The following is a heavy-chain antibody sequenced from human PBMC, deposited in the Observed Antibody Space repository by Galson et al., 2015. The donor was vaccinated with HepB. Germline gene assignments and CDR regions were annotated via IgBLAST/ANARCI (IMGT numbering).Heavy chain of an antibody. V-gene: IGHV1-24*01. J-gene: IGHJ2*01. Sequence: CKVSGYTLTELSMHWVRQAPGKGLEWMGGFDPEDGETIYAQKFQGRVTMTEDTSTDTAYMELSSLRSEDTAVYYCATGAVARHYWYFDLWGRGTLVTVSS. CDR2: FDPEDGET. CDR1: GYTLTELS. D-gene: IGHD6-19*01. CDR3: ATGAVARHYWYFDL.